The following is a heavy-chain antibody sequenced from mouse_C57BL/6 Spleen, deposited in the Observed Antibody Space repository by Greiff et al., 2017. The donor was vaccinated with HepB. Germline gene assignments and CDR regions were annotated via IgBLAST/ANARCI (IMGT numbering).Heavy chain of an antibody. V-gene: IGHV2-4*01. J-gene: IGHJ4*01. CDR3: AKGINYSNYDAMDY. D-gene: IGHD2-5*01. Sequence: VKLQESGPGLVQPSQRLSITCTVSGFSLTSYGVHWVRQPPGKGLEWLGVIWSGGSTDYNAAFISRLSISKDNSKSQVFFKMNSLQADDTAIYYCAKGINYSNYDAMDYWGQGTSVTVSS. CDR2: IWSGGST. CDR1: GFSLTSYG.